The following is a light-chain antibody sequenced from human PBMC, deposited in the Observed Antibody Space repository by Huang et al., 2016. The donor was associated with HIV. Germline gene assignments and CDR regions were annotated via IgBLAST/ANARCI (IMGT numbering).Light chain of an antibody. CDR3: QQSSNTPHT. CDR2: AAS. V-gene: IGKV1-39*01. J-gene: IGKJ1*01. CDR1: QNIRSY. Sequence: DIQMTQSPSSLSASVGDRVTVTCRASQNIRSYLNWYQQKAGKAPRLLIYAASSLQRGVPSRFSGSGSVTDFTLTISSLQREDFATYYCQQSSNTPHTFGQGTKVEIK.